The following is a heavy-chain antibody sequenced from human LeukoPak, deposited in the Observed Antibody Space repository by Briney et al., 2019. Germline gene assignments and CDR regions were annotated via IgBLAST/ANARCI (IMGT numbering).Heavy chain of an antibody. CDR1: GFTFSRYA. Sequence: PGGSLRLSCAASGFTFSRYAMHWVRQAPGKGLEGVAIIWYDGSNKNYVDSVKGRFTISRDNVKNTLYLQMNSLRAEDTAVYYCARVDTAMGSLDYWGQGILVTVSS. CDR3: ARVDTAMGSLDY. CDR2: IWYDGSNK. V-gene: IGHV3-33*01. J-gene: IGHJ4*02. D-gene: IGHD5-18*01.